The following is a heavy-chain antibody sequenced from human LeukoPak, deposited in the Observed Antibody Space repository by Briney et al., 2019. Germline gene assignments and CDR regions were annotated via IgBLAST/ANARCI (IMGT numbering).Heavy chain of an antibody. D-gene: IGHD6-13*01. CDR2: IYSGGAT. CDR1: GGSISSYY. Sequence: QPSETLSLTCTVSGGSISSYYWSWVRQAPGKGLEWISVIYSGGATYYADSVKGRFTISRDNSKNTLYLQMNSLRAEDTAVYYCARELGAAAGDTSVDFWGQGTLVTVSS. V-gene: IGHV3-66*01. J-gene: IGHJ4*02. CDR3: ARELGAAAGDTSVDF.